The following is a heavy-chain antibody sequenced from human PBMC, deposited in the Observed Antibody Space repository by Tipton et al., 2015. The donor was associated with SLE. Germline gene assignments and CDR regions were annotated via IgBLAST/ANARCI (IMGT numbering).Heavy chain of an antibody. CDR2: INHSGST. CDR3: ARGSFDRVAGSNWFDP. Sequence: LRLSCTVSGGSISSYYWSWIRQPPGKGLEWIGEINHSGSTNYNPSLKSRVTISVDTSKNQFSLKLSSVTAADTAVYYCARGSFDRVAGSNWFDPWGQGTLVTVSS. J-gene: IGHJ5*02. CDR1: GGSISSYY. D-gene: IGHD3-9*01. V-gene: IGHV4-34*01.